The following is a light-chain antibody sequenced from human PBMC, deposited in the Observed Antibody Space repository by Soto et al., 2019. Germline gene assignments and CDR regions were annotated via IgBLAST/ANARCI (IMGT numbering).Light chain of an antibody. J-gene: IGKJ4*01. CDR2: GAS. V-gene: IGKV3-20*01. Sequence: EIVLSQSPDTLSLSPGERATLSCRASQSVSSNSLAWYQQKPGQAPRLLIYGASRSATGVPDRFSGSGSGTDFTLTIRRLEPEDFAVYSCQQYGSSPLTFGGGTKWIS. CDR3: QQYGSSPLT. CDR1: QSVSSNS.